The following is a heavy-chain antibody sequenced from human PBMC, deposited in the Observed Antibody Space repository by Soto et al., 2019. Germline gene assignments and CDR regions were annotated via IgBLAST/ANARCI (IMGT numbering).Heavy chain of an antibody. CDR3: ASSAPYDILTGYSNYYYYYYMDV. V-gene: IGHV4-39*01. J-gene: IGHJ6*03. D-gene: IGHD3-9*01. Sequence: SETLSLTCTVSGSSISSSSYYWGWIRQPPGKGLEWIGSIYYSGSTYYNPSLKSRVTISVGTSKNQFSLKPSSVTAADTAVYYCASSAPYDILTGYSNYYYYYYMDVWGKGTTVTVSS. CDR1: GSSISSSSYY. CDR2: IYYSGST.